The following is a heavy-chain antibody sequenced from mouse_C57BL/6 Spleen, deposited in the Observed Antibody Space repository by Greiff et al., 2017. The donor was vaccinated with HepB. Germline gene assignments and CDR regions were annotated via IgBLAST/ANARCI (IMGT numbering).Heavy chain of an antibody. J-gene: IGHJ4*01. Sequence: EVKLMESGGGLVKPGGSLKLSCAASGFTFSSYAMSWVRQTPEKRLEWVATISDGGSYTYYPDNVKGRFTISRDNAKNNLYLQMSHLKSEDTAMYYGARDRYYGSSYAMDYWGQGTSVTVSS. CDR3: ARDRYYGSSYAMDY. V-gene: IGHV5-4*01. CDR1: GFTFSSYA. D-gene: IGHD1-1*01. CDR2: ISDGGSYT.